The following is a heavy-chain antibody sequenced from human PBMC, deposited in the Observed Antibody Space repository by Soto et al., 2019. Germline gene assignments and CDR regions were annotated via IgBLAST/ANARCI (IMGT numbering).Heavy chain of an antibody. CDR3: ARSGIVVVPATRH. V-gene: IGHV3-11*01. D-gene: IGHD2-2*01. CDR1: GFTFSDYY. J-gene: IGHJ4*02. CDR2: ISSSGSTI. Sequence: AGGSLRLSCAASGFTFSDYYMSWIRQAPGKGLEWVSYISSSGSTIYYADSVKGRFTISRDNAKNSLYLQMNSLRAEDTAVYYCARSGIVVVPATRHWGQGTLVTVSS.